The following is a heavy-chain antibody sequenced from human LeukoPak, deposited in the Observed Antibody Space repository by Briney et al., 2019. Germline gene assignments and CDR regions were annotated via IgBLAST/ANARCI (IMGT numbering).Heavy chain of an antibody. CDR3: ARAGWNYDILTGYPDY. Sequence: GGSLRLSCAASGFTFSTYGMSWVRQAPGKGLEWVSTVSGRDSNTYYADSVQGRFTISRDNSKNTLYLQMNSLRAEDTAVYYCARAGWNYDILTGYPDYWGQGTLVTVSS. J-gene: IGHJ4*02. CDR2: VSGRDSNT. V-gene: IGHV3-23*01. D-gene: IGHD3-9*01. CDR1: GFTFSTYG.